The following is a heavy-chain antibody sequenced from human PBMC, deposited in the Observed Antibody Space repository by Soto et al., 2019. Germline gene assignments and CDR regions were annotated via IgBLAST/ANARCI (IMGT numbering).Heavy chain of an antibody. J-gene: IGHJ4*02. D-gene: IGHD4-17*01. CDR2: IFYSGTT. CDR1: GGSISSGGYY. CDR3: GREDTYYGRNSFDY. Sequence: QVQLQESGPGLVKPSQTLSLTCTVSGGSISSGGYYWSWIRQHPGKGLEWIGYIFYSGTTYYNPSPKCPVTISVNTSKNHSSLKVCSVTAADTALYDGGREDTYYGRNSFDYWGQGTLVTVSS. V-gene: IGHV4-31*01.